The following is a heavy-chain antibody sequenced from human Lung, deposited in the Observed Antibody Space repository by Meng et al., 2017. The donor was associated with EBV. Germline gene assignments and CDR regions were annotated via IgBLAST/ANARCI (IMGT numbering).Heavy chain of an antibody. D-gene: IGHD6-19*01. J-gene: IGHJ4*02. CDR1: GDSISDYF. V-gene: IGHV4-59*10. Sequence: QVQLQQWGSGLLKPSETLSLTCTVSGDSISDYFWNWIRQPAGKGLEWIGRIYSSGITNYNPSLQSRVTMSVDTSKNQFSLKLYSVTAADTAVYYCARESFNSGWYSDYWGQGTLVTVSS. CDR2: IYSSGIT. CDR3: ARESFNSGWYSDY.